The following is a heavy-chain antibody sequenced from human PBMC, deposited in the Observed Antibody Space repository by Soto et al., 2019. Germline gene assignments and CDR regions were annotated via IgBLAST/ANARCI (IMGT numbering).Heavy chain of an antibody. CDR1: GGSISSGGYY. CDR2: IYYSGST. J-gene: IGHJ4*02. CDR3: AREGGYCSNGVCYTIDY. Sequence: QVQLQESGPGLVKPSQTLSLTCTVSGGSISSGGYYWSWIRQHPGKGLEWIGYIYYSGSTYYNPSLKSRVTISVDTSKNQFSLKLSSVTAADTAVYYCAREGGYCSNGVCYTIDYWGQGTLVTVSS. V-gene: IGHV4-31*03. D-gene: IGHD2-8*01.